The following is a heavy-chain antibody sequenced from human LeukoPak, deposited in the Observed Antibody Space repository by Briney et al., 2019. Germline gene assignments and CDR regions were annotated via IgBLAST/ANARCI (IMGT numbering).Heavy chain of an antibody. CDR1: GGSLSSGGYS. D-gene: IGHD3-22*01. CDR3: ARLGTYYYDSSGYSRKNNWFDP. J-gene: IGHJ5*02. Sequence: SETLSLTCAVSGGSLSSGGYSWSWIRQPPGKGLEWIGYIYHSGSTYYNPSLKSRVTISVDTSKNQFSLKLSSVTAADTAVYYCARLGTYYYDSSGYSRKNNWFDPWGQGTLVTVSS. V-gene: IGHV4-30-2*01. CDR2: IYHSGST.